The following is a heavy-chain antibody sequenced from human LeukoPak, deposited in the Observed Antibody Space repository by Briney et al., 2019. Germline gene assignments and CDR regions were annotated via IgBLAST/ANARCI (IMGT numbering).Heavy chain of an antibody. V-gene: IGHV4-39*01. CDR3: ARHVVGAAAGRLASYYMDV. CDR2: IYYSGTT. D-gene: IGHD6-13*01. J-gene: IGHJ6*03. CDR1: GGSISSSSYY. Sequence: SETLSLTCTVSGGSISSSSYYWGWIRQPPGKGLEWIGSIYYSGTTYYNPSLKSRVTISVDTSKNQFSLKLSSVTAADTAVYYCARHVVGAAAGRLASYYMDVWGKGTTVTISS.